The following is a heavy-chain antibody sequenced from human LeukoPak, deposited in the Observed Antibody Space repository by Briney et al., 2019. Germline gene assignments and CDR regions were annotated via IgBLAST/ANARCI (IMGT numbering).Heavy chain of an antibody. J-gene: IGHJ4*02. V-gene: IGHV3-74*01. CDR3: ASWSSLGSGYYIDY. CDR2: TNSDGSSA. Sequence: GGSLRLSCAASGFTFSSYWMHWVRQVPGKGLVWVSRTNSDGSSATYADSVKGRFTISRDNAKNTLYLQMNSLRAEDTAVYYCASWSSLGSGYYIDYWGQGTLVTVSS. D-gene: IGHD3-22*01. CDR1: GFTFSSYW.